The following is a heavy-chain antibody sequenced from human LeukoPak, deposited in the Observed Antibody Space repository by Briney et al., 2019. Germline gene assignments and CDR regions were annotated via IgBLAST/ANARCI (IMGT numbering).Heavy chain of an antibody. Sequence: ASVKVSCKASGYTFTSYGISWVRQAPGQGLEWMGWISAYNGNTNYAQKLQGRVTMTTDTSTSTAYMELRSLRSDDTAVYYCAREGYCIGGSCYVVNWFDPWGQGTLVTVSS. CDR3: AREGYCIGGSCYVVNWFDP. V-gene: IGHV1-18*01. D-gene: IGHD2-15*01. CDR2: ISAYNGNT. J-gene: IGHJ5*02. CDR1: GYTFTSYG.